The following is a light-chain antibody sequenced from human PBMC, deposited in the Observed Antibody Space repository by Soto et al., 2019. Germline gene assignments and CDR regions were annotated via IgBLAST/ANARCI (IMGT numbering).Light chain of an antibody. V-gene: IGLV2-14*01. CDR2: EVS. Sequence: QSPLTQPASVSGSPGQSITISCTGTSSDVGGYNYVSWYQQHPGKAPKLMIYEVSNRPSGVSNRFSDSKSDNTASLTISGLQAEDEADYYCSSYTSSSTLVVFCGGTKLTVL. J-gene: IGLJ2*01. CDR3: SSYTSSSTLVV. CDR1: SSDVGGYNY.